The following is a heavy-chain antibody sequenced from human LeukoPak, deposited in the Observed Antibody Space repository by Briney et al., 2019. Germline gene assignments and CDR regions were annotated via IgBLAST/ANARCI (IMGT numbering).Heavy chain of an antibody. J-gene: IGHJ3*02. CDR3: ARDRPYTDFWSGYPMPHDAFDI. Sequence: TPGGSLRLSCAASGFTFSSYSMNWVRQAPGKGLEWVSSISSSSSYIYYADSVKGRFTISRDNAKNSLYPQMNSLRAEDTAVYYCARDRPYTDFWSGYPMPHDAFDIWGQGTMVTVSS. V-gene: IGHV3-21*01. CDR2: ISSSSSYI. D-gene: IGHD3-3*01. CDR1: GFTFSSYS.